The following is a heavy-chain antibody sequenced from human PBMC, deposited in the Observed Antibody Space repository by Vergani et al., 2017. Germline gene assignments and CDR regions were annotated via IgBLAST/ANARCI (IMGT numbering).Heavy chain of an antibody. D-gene: IGHD2-8*01. CDR2: IRHDGIT. CDR3: ARDGYWTNGVCFTLFDV. V-gene: IGHV4-34*01. CDR1: GGSFNDYW. J-gene: IGHJ4*02. Sequence: QAQLQQWGAGLLKPSETLSLTCAVYGGSFNDYWWTWIRQPPGKGLEWIGEIRHDGITHYSPSLKSRVTISIDTSTHQFSLNLRSVTAANTAVYDCARDGYWTNGVCFTLFDVWGQGALVTVSS.